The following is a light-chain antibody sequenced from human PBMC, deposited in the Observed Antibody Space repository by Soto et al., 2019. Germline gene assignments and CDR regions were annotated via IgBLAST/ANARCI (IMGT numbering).Light chain of an antibody. CDR2: SNN. CDR1: SSNIGAGYD. CDR3: LSFDSSLSVV. J-gene: IGLJ2*01. Sequence: QSVLTQPPSVSGAPGQRVTISCTGSSSNIGAGYDVHWYQQLPGTAPKLLIYSNNQRPSGVPVRFSGSKSGTSASLAITGLQAEDEADYYCLSFDSSLSVVFGGGTQLTVL. V-gene: IGLV1-40*01.